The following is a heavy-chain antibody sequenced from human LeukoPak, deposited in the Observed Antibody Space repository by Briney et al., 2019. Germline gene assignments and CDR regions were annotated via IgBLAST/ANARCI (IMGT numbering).Heavy chain of an antibody. Sequence: GGSLRLSCAASGFPFSTYVMSWVRQAPGKGLEWVSAISGSGTTTYYADSVKGRFTISRDTSKSTLYLQMNSLRAEDTAVYYCAKEGITGTTVFDYWGQGTLVTVSS. J-gene: IGHJ4*02. CDR1: GFPFSTYV. D-gene: IGHD1-7*01. CDR3: AKEGITGTTVFDY. V-gene: IGHV3-23*01. CDR2: ISGSGTTT.